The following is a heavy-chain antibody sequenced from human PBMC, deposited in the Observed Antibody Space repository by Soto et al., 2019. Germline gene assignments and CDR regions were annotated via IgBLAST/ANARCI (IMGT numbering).Heavy chain of an antibody. Sequence: ASVKGSCTSSGYRFETYAMNWVRQAPGQGLEWMGWTSSYNTDTFYADKFQDRVTMTTDTSTGTAYMELRSLSSDDTAVYYCARGHGVIIGAMDVWGQGTAVTVSS. V-gene: IGHV1-18*01. CDR2: TSSYNTDT. D-gene: IGHD3-3*01. CDR1: GYRFETYA. CDR3: ARGHGVIIGAMDV. J-gene: IGHJ6*02.